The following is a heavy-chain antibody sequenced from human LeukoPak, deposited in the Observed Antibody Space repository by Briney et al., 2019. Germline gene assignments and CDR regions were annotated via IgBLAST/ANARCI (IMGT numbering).Heavy chain of an antibody. Sequence: GGSLRLSCTASGFTSGFTFGDYAMSWVRQAPGKGLEWVGFIRTKAYGGTTEYAESVKGRFTISRDGSKSIAYMQMNSLKTEDTAVYYCTRTYYDSSGYLFDYWGQGTLVTVSS. CDR1: GFTSGFTFGDYA. CDR3: TRTYYDSSGYLFDY. D-gene: IGHD3-22*01. CDR2: IRTKAYGGTT. J-gene: IGHJ4*02. V-gene: IGHV3-49*04.